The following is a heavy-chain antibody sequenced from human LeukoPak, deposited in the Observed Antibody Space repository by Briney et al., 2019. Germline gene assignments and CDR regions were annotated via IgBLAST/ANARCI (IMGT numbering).Heavy chain of an antibody. J-gene: IGHJ5*02. D-gene: IGHD5-18*01. V-gene: IGHV4-59*01. Sequence: PGGSLRLSCAASGFTFSSYTMKWVRQAPGKGLEWIGYIYYSGSTNYNPSLKSRVTISVDTSKNQFSLKLSSVTAADTAVYYCARAQPGYSYGYRPWGQGTLVTVSS. CDR1: GFTFSSYT. CDR2: IYYSGST. CDR3: ARAQPGYSYGYRP.